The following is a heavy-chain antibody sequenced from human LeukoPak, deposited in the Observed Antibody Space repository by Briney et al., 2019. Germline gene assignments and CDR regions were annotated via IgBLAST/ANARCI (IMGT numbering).Heavy chain of an antibody. Sequence: PSETLSLTCAVYGGSFSGYYWSWIRQPPGKGLEWIGEINHSGSTNYNPSLKSRVTISVDTSKNQFPLKLSSVTAADTAVYYCARVPAYDSSGLDYWGQGTLVTVSS. CDR1: GGSFSGYY. V-gene: IGHV4-34*01. J-gene: IGHJ4*02. CDR3: ARVPAYDSSGLDY. CDR2: INHSGST. D-gene: IGHD3-22*01.